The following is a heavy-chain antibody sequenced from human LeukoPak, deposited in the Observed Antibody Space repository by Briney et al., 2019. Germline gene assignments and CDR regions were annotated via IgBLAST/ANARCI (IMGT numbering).Heavy chain of an antibody. CDR3: AKGQDFVVVPAAIDY. D-gene: IGHD2-2*01. CDR2: INPNSGGT. J-gene: IGHJ4*02. V-gene: IGHV1-2*02. Sequence: ASVKVSCKASGYTFTGYYMHWVRQAPGQGLEWMGWINPNSGGTNYAQKFQGRVTMTRDTSISTAYMELSRLRSDDTAVYYCAKGQDFVVVPAAIDYWGQGTLVTVSS. CDR1: GYTFTGYY.